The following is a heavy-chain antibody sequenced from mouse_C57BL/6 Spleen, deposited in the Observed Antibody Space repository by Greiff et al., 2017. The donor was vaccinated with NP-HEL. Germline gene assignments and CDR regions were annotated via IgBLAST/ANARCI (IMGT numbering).Heavy chain of an antibody. J-gene: IGHJ4*01. CDR1: GYTFTDYN. D-gene: IGHD1-1*01. V-gene: IGHV1-22*01. Sequence: EVQLQQSGPELVKPGASVKMSCKASGYTFTDYNMHWVKQSHGKSLEWIGYINPNNGGTSYNQKFKGKATLTVNKSSSTAYMELRSLTSEDSAVYYCARNQGFYYGSSYWGAMDYWGQGTSVTVSS. CDR2: INPNNGGT. CDR3: ARNQGFYYGSSYWGAMDY.